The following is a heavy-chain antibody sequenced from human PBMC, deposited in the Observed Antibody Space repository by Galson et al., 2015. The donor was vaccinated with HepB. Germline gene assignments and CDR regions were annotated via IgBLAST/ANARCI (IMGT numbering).Heavy chain of an antibody. CDR3: SRNPAYFDY. V-gene: IGHV3-49*03. CDR1: GFNFGAYV. CDR2: MRARSSGWTT. J-gene: IGHJ4*02. D-gene: IGHD2-2*01. Sequence: SLRLSCAASGFNFGAYVVSWFRQAPGKGLEWVGFMRARSSGWTTEYAASVEGRFSISRDDSKSIAYLQMNSLKTEDTALYYCSRNPAYFDYWGQGTLVTVSS.